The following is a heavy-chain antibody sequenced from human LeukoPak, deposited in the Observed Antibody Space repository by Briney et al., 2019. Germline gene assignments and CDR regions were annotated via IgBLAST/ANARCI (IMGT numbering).Heavy chain of an antibody. J-gene: IGHJ3*02. CDR3: ARELYSGYDTRGVDAFDI. V-gene: IGHV3-11*01. CDR2: ISSSGSTI. Sequence: KPGGCLRLSCAASGFTFSDYYMSWIRQAPGKGLEWVSYISSSGSTIYYADSVKGRFTISRDNAKNSLYLQMNSLRAEDTAVYYCARELYSGYDTRGVDAFDIWGQGTMVTVSS. CDR1: GFTFSDYY. D-gene: IGHD5-12*01.